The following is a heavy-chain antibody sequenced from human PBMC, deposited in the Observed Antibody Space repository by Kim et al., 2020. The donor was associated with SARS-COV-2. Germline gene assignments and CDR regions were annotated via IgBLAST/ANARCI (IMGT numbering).Heavy chain of an antibody. J-gene: IGHJ4*02. D-gene: IGHD2-2*01. Sequence: SVKVSCKASGGTFSSYAISWVRQAPGQGLEWMGGIIPIFGTANYAQKFQGRVTITADESTSTAYMELSSLRSEDTAVYYCARDLRSGIVVVPAADWGQGTLVTVSS. CDR1: GGTFSSYA. CDR3: ARDLRSGIVVVPAAD. CDR2: IIPIFGTA. V-gene: IGHV1-69*13.